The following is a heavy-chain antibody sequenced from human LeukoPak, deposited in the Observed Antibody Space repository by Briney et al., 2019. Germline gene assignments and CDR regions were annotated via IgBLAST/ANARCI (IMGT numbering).Heavy chain of an antibody. J-gene: IGHJ4*02. Sequence: PGGSLRLSCAASGFTFSSYSMNWVRQAPGKGLEWVANIKQDGSEKYYVDSVKGRFTISRDNAKNSLYLQMNSLRAEDTAVYYCAFQRANDYFDYWGQGTLVTVSS. V-gene: IGHV3-7*01. D-gene: IGHD2-8*01. CDR2: IKQDGSEK. CDR1: GFTFSSYS. CDR3: AFQRANDYFDY.